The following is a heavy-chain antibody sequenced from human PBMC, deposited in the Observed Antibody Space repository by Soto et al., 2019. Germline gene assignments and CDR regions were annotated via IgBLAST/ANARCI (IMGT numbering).Heavy chain of an antibody. J-gene: IGHJ5*02. V-gene: IGHV1-2*02. CDR3: ARAGYGDYLTYWFDP. CDR2: INPNSGGT. Sequence: QVQLVQSGAEVKKPGASVKVSCKASGYTFTGYYMHWVRQAPGQGLEWMGWINPNSGGTNYAQKFQGRVTMTRDTSISTDYMELSRLRSDDTAVYYCARAGYGDYLTYWFDPWGQGTLVTVSS. D-gene: IGHD4-17*01. CDR1: GYTFTGYY.